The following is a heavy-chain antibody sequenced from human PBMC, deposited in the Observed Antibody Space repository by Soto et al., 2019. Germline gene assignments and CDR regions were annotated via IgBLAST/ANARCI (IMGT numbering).Heavy chain of an antibody. V-gene: IGHV1-2*04. CDR3: ARGPLRYFDWLSNNWFDP. J-gene: IGHJ5*02. CDR2: INPNSGGT. CDR1: GYTFTGYY. D-gene: IGHD3-9*01. Sequence: GASVKVSCKASGYTFTGYYMHWVRQAPGQGLEWMGWINPNSGGTNYAQKFQGWVTMTRDTSISTAYMELSRLGSDDTAVYYCARGPLRYFDWLSNNWFDPWGQGTLVTVSS.